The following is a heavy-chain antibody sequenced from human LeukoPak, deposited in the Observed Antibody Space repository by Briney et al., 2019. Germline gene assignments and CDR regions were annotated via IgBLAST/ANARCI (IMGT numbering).Heavy chain of an antibody. J-gene: IGHJ4*02. CDR1: GGSISSYY. D-gene: IGHD6-19*01. V-gene: IGHV4-39*07. CDR3: ARFVVDSSSGWGGYYFDY. CDR2: IYYSGST. Sequence: SETLSLTCTVSGGSISSYYWGWIRQPPGKGLEWIGSIYYSGSTYYNPSLKSRVTISVDTSKNQFSLKLSSVTAADTAVYYCARFVVDSSSGWGGYYFDYWGQGTLVTVSS.